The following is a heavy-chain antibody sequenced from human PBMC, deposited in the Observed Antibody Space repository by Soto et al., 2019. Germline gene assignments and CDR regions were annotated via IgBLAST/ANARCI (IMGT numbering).Heavy chain of an antibody. J-gene: IGHJ4*01. CDR3: ARRYGLGFDF. D-gene: IGHD3-10*01. V-gene: IGHV4-59*08. CDR1: GGSINSYY. CDR2: IYYSGST. Sequence: QVQLQESGPGLVKPSKTLSLTCTVSGGSINSYYWSWIRQPPGKGLEWIGYIYYSGSTNYNPSLRSRVTISVDTSKNQFSLKLSSVTAADTAVYYCARRYGLGFDFSGHGTLVTVSS.